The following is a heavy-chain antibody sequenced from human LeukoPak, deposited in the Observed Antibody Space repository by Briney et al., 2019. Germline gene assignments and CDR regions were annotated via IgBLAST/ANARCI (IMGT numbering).Heavy chain of an antibody. V-gene: IGHV4-4*07. CDR3: ARDTFFNDSSGERYWYFEL. CDR2: IYGSGTA. CDR1: GGSISSNY. Sequence: SETLSLTCTLSGGSISSNYWSWIRQPAGKGLEWIGHIYGSGTANYNPSLKSRVTMSGDTSRNHLSLKLTSVTAADTAVYYCARDTFFNDSSGERYWYFELWGRGTLVTVSS. D-gene: IGHD3-22*01. J-gene: IGHJ2*01.